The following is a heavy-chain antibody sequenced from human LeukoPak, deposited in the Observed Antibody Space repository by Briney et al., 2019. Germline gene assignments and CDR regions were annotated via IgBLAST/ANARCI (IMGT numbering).Heavy chain of an antibody. Sequence: GGSLRLSCAASGFTFDDYGMSWVRQAPGKGLEWVSGINWNGGSTGYADSVKGRFTISRDNSKNTLYLQMNSLRAEDTAVYYCAKAYSSSGFDPWGQGTLVTVSS. J-gene: IGHJ5*02. CDR1: GFTFDDYG. D-gene: IGHD6-13*01. V-gene: IGHV3-20*04. CDR2: INWNGGST. CDR3: AKAYSSSGFDP.